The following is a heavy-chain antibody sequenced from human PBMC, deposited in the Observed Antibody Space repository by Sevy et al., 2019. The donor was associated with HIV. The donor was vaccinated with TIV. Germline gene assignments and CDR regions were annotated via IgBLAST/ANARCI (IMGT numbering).Heavy chain of an antibody. CDR2: ISGNGANT. J-gene: IGHJ4*02. CDR1: EFTFNIYA. CDR3: AKQPSSFED. V-gene: IGHV3-23*01. Sequence: GGSLRLSCAASEFTFNIYAMSWVRQAPGKGLEWVSSISGNGANTNNAASVKGRFTTSRDNSKNTLFLQMDSLRAEDTAIYYCAKQPSSFEDWGQGTLVTVSS.